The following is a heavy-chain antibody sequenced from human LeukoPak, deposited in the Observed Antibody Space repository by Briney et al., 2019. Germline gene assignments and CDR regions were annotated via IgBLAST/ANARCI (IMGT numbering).Heavy chain of an antibody. D-gene: IGHD1-26*01. CDR3: TEGGSYYRDAFDI. CDR2: IRSKAYGGTT. V-gene: IGHV3-49*04. Sequence: GGSLLLSCTASGFPFGDYAMSWVRQAPGKGLEGVGFIRSKAYGGTTEYAASVKGRFTISRDDSKSIAYLQMNSLKTEDTAVYYCTEGGSYYRDAFDIWGQGTMVTVSS. J-gene: IGHJ3*02. CDR1: GFPFGDYA.